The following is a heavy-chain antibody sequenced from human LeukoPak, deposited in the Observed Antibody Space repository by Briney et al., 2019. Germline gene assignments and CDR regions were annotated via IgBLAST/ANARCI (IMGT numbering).Heavy chain of an antibody. Sequence: WGSLRLSCSASGFTFNTYHMIWIRQAPGKGLEGISSITNGGNSGYTIYYADSVKGRFTISRDNAKNSLYLRMNNLRPEDTAVYFCARDSYISGSDYWGQGTLVTVSS. CDR3: ARDSYISGSDY. D-gene: IGHD6-19*01. J-gene: IGHJ4*02. CDR1: GFTFNTYH. V-gene: IGHV3-11*01. CDR2: ITNGGNSGYTI.